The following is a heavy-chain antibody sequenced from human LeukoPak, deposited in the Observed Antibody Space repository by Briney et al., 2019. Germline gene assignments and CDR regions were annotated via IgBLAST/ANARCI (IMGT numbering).Heavy chain of an antibody. V-gene: IGHV1-69*04. CDR2: IIPILGIA. CDR3: ARDPYGSGSYYIGHY. J-gene: IGHJ4*02. Sequence: GSSVKVSCKASGGTFSSYAISWVRQAPGQGLEWMGRIIPILGIANYAQKFQGRVTITADTSTSTAYMELRSLRSDDTAVYYCARDPYGSGSYYIGHYWGQGTLVTVSS. CDR1: GGTFSSYA. D-gene: IGHD3-10*01.